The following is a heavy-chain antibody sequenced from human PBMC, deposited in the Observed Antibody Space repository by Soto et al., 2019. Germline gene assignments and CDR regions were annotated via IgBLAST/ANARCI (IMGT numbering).Heavy chain of an antibody. V-gene: IGHV3-7*01. J-gene: IGHJ4*02. CDR2: IRPDGSAS. CDR1: GFIFSSYW. Sequence: PGGSPRLSCAASGFIFSSYWMTWLRQAPGKGLEWVANIRPDGSASNYVDSVRGRFTISRDNAKNSLYLQMNSLRAEDTAVYYCARDPVRGDDYNFDYWGQGT. CDR3: ARDPVRGDDYNFDY. D-gene: IGHD3-10*01.